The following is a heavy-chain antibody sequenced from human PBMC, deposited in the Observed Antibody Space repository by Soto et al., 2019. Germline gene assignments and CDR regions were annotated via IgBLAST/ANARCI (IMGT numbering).Heavy chain of an antibody. CDR2: ITGVGGST. J-gene: IGHJ2*01. CDR3: ARRPYDSDWYFDP. V-gene: IGHV3-23*01. Sequence: PSETLSLTCAVSGFFISSYAMTWVRQAPGKGLEWVSDITGVGGSTSYADSVKGRFTISRDNSKNTLYLQMDSLRAEDTAVYYCARRPYDSDWYFDPWGRGTLVTVSS. D-gene: IGHD3-22*01. CDR1: GFFISSYA.